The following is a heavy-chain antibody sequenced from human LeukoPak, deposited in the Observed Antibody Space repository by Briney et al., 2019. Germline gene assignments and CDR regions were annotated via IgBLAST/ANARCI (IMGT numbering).Heavy chain of an antibody. CDR2: IKQDGTEK. CDR1: GFTFTTYW. CDR3: AREEEEYDIFYAFDI. J-gene: IGHJ3*02. D-gene: IGHD3-9*01. V-gene: IGHV3-7*01. Sequence: GESLRLSCAASGFTFTTYWMSWVRQAPGKGLEWVANIKQDGTEKYYVDSVKGRFTISRDNAKNSLYLQMNSLRAEDTAVYYCAREEEEYDIFYAFDIWGQGTMVTVSS.